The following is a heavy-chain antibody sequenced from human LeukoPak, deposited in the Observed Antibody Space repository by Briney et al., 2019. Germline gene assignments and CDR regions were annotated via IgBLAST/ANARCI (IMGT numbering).Heavy chain of an antibody. D-gene: IGHD3-10*01. CDR2: IYSGGST. J-gene: IGHJ3*02. Sequence: GGSLVLSCAASGFTVSSNYMSWVRRAPGKGLGGVSVIYSGGSTYYADSVKGRFTISRDNSKNTLYLQMNSLRAEDTAVYYCARDRSSFGGHDAFDIWGQGTMVTVSS. CDR1: GFTVSSNY. CDR3: ARDRSSFGGHDAFDI. V-gene: IGHV3-66*01.